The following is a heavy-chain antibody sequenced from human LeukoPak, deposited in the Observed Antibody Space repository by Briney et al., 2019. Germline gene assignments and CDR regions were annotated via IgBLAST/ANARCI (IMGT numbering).Heavy chain of an antibody. J-gene: IGHJ4*02. CDR1: GGSVSSTTYY. D-gene: IGHD3-10*01. Sequence: SETLSLTCTVPGGSVSSTTYYWSWIRQPPGKGLEWIASINYSGSTYYNPSLKSRVTISVDTSENQFSLKLSSVTAADTAVYYCARYVVYGSGKYYFDYWGQGTLVTVSS. CDR3: ARYVVYGSGKYYFDY. CDR2: INYSGST. V-gene: IGHV4-39*01.